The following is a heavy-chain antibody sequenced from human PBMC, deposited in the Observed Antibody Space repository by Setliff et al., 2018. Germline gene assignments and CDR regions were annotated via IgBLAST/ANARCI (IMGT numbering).Heavy chain of an antibody. CDR1: GLTISYSA. CDR2: ISGGDSST. CDR3: AKSSWNYVADWFDP. Sequence: PGGSLRLSCAASGLTISYSAMTWVRQAPGKGLEWVSSISGGDSSTNYADSVKGRFTISRDNSKNTLYLQMNNLRVEDTAVYYCAKSSWNYVADWFDPWGQGTLVTVSS. D-gene: IGHD1-7*01. V-gene: IGHV3-23*01. J-gene: IGHJ5*02.